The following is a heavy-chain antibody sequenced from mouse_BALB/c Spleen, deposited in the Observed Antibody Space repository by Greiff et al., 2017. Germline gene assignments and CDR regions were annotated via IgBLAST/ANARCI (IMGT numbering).Heavy chain of an antibody. Sequence: EVQLVESGPGLVKPSQSLSLTCSVTGYSITSGYYWNWIRQFPGNKLEWMGYISYDGSNNYNPSLKNRISITRDTSKNQFFLKLNSVTTEDTATYYCATQFITTANFDYWGQGTTLTVSS. CDR1: GYSITSGYY. CDR3: ATQFITTANFDY. V-gene: IGHV3-6*02. CDR2: ISYDGSN. J-gene: IGHJ2*01. D-gene: IGHD1-2*01.